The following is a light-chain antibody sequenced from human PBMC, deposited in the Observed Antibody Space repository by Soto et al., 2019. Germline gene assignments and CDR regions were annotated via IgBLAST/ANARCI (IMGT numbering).Light chain of an antibody. CDR1: QTVSSN. J-gene: IGKJ4*01. CDR3: QQYFNWPPLT. CDR2: GSS. V-gene: IGKV3-15*01. Sequence: EVLMTQSPDTLSVTKGESATLSCRASQTVSSNLAWYQQKPGQAPRLLIFGSSNRATNIPARFSGSGSGTEFTLTISSLQSEDFAVYYCQQYFNWPPLTFGGGAK.